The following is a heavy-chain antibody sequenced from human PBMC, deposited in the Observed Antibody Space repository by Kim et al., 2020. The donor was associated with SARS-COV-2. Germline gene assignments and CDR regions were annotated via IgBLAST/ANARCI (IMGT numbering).Heavy chain of an antibody. D-gene: IGHD2-15*01. J-gene: IGHJ4*02. CDR2: IRKQATGGYN. V-gene: IGHV3-49*04. Sequence: GGSLRLSCIGSGFIFAAYAMSWVRQAPGKGLEWVGIIRKQATGGYNEYAASVKGRFSISRAESTSIAYLQMNSLKTEDTGVYYCSRGDCISGRSCRAPDYFDHWAQGALGTVSS. CDR1: GFIFAAYA. CDR3: SRGDCISGRSCRAPDYFDH.